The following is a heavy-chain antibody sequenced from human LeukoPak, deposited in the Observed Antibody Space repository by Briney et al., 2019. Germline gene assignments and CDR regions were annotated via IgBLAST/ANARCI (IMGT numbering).Heavy chain of an antibody. D-gene: IGHD1-26*01. CDR3: ARGDFESGTYNDAFDI. Sequence: GGSLRLSCAASGFTFSGYWMSWVRQVPGKGLEWVANIKPDGSEKFSVDSVKGRFTISRDNAKNSLYLQMNSLRVDDTAVYYCARGDFESGTYNDAFDIWGQGTMVTVSS. CDR2: IKPDGSEK. V-gene: IGHV3-7*01. CDR1: GFTFSGYW. J-gene: IGHJ3*02.